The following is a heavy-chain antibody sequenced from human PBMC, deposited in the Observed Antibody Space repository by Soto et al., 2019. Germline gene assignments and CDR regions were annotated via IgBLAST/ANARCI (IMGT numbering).Heavy chain of an antibody. CDR3: ASQTYGDYVAYFDP. D-gene: IGHD4-17*01. CDR2: TYPSGNP. CDR1: GDTISTGGYT. Sequence: QLQLQESGSRLVKSSETLSLTCDVSGDTISTGGYTWAWIRQPPGEALEWIGHTYPSGNPYYNPPLKRRVIISVDSSKNQFSLKVRSVTPAATAVYYCASQTYGDYVAYFDPWGQGTLVTVSS. V-gene: IGHV4-30-2*01. J-gene: IGHJ4*02.